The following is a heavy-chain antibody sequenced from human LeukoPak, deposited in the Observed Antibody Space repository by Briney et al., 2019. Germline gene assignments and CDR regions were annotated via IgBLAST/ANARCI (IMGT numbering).Heavy chain of an antibody. CDR2: IYSGGST. CDR1: GFTVSSNY. V-gene: IGHV3-53*01. Sequence: GGSLRLSCAASGFTVSSNYMSWVRQAPGKGLEWVSVIYSGGSTYYADSVKGRFTISRDNSKNTLYLQMNSLRAEDTAVYYCARDKGSTMVRGVISSGAFDIWGQGTMVTVSS. J-gene: IGHJ3*02. CDR3: ARDKGSTMVRGVISSGAFDI. D-gene: IGHD3-10*01.